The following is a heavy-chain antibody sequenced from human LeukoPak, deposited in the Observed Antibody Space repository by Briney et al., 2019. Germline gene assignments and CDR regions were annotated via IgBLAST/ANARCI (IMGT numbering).Heavy chain of an antibody. CDR3: ARDEEYYYDSSGYYPFDY. J-gene: IGHJ4*02. CDR2: ISAYNGNT. D-gene: IGHD3-22*01. CDR1: GYTFTSYY. V-gene: IGHV1-18*04. Sequence: ASVKVSCKASGYTFTSYYMHWVRQAPGQGLEWMGWISAYNGNTNYAQKLQGRVTMTTDTSTSTAYMELRSLRSDDTAVYYCARDEEYYYDSSGYYPFDYWGQGTLVTVSS.